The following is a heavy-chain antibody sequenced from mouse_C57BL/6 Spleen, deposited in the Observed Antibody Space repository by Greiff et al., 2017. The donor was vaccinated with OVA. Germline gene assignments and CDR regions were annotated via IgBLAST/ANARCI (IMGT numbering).Heavy chain of an antibody. CDR3: APDSSGYRFAY. Sequence: EVMLVESGAELVKPGASVKLSCTASGFNIKDYYMPWVKQRTEQGLEWIGRIDPEDGETKYAPKFQGKATITADTSSNTADLQLSSLTSEDTAVYYCAPDSSGYRFAYWGQGTLVTVSA. V-gene: IGHV14-2*01. CDR1: GFNIKDYY. D-gene: IGHD3-2*02. J-gene: IGHJ3*01. CDR2: IDPEDGET.